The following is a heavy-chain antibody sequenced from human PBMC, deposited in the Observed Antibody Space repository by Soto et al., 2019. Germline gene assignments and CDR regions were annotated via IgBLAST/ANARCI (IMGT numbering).Heavy chain of an antibody. Sequence: SETLSLTCTVSGASMNSYHWSWIRQPAGKGLEWIGHTHSSGSTNYNPSLKSRVTMSVDTSKNQFSLRLMSLTAADTAVYYCARDQGVAAAGITWFDPWGQGSLVTVSS. V-gene: IGHV4-4*07. CDR1: GASMNSYH. CDR3: ARDQGVAAAGITWFDP. J-gene: IGHJ5*02. CDR2: THSSGST. D-gene: IGHD6-13*01.